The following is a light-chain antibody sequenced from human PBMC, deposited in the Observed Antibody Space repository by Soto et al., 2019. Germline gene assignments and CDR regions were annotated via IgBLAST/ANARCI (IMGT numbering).Light chain of an antibody. CDR2: EVS. CDR1: SSDVGGYNF. J-gene: IGLJ1*01. CDR3: ASYTSDRGV. Sequence: QSALTQPASVSGSPGQSITISCTGTSSDVGGYNFVSWYRHHPGKAPKLMIYEVSTRPSGVSNRFSGSKSGNTASLTISGLQADDEADYFCASYTSDRGVFGTGTKLTVL. V-gene: IGLV2-14*01.